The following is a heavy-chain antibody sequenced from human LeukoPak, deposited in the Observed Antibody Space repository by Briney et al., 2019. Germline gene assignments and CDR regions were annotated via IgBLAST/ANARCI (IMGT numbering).Heavy chain of an antibody. CDR2: IYSGGST. CDR1: GFTVNCKN. D-gene: IGHD6-13*01. V-gene: IGHV3-53*01. J-gene: IGHJ4*02. CDR3: ARVDTSSWYGGFDY. Sequence: PGGPLRLPCAACGFTVNCKNVSGLPQATGRGVEGVSVIYSGGSTYYADSVKGRFPISRDNSKGTLYIQMNSLRAEDTAVYYCARVDTSSWYGGFDYGGQGTLVTVSS.